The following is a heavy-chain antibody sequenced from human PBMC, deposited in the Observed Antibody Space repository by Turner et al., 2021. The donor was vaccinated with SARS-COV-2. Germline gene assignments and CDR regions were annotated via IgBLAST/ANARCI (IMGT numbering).Heavy chain of an antibody. CDR1: GFTFSNFA. V-gene: IGHV3-23*01. D-gene: IGHD2-15*01. CDR2: ISDKSFST. Sequence: EVQLLESGGGLVQPGGSLRLSCAASGFTFSNFAMTWVRQAQGTRLEWVSAISDKSFSTYYADSVKGRFTISRDNSKNTLYLQMNSLRAEDTAVYYCAKGRWWFDPWGQGTLVTVSS. J-gene: IGHJ5*02. CDR3: AKGRWWFDP.